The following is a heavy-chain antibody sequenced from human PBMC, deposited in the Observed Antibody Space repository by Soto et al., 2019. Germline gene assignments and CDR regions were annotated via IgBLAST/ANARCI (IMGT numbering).Heavy chain of an antibody. J-gene: IGHJ4*02. Sequence: GGSLRLSCAASGFTFSSYVMSWVRQAPGKGLEWVSGISGGGSNTFYADSVKGRFTISRDNSKNTLLLQMNSLGAEDTAVYYCAKDSNKYSSSLRGRYFDYWGQGIGVTVSS. CDR3: AKDSNKYSSSLRGRYFDY. D-gene: IGHD4-4*01. CDR2: ISGGGSNT. CDR1: GFTFSSYV. V-gene: IGHV3-23*01.